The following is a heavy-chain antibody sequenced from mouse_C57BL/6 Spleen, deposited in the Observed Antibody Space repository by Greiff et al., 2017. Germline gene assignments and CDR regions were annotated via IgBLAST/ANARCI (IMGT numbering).Heavy chain of an antibody. D-gene: IGHD1-1*01. J-gene: IGHJ2*01. CDR1: GFNIKNTY. Sequence: EVQLQQSVAELVRPGASVKLSCTASGFNIKNTYMHWVQQRPEQGLEWIGRIDPANGNTKYAPKFQGKATITADTSSNTAYLQLSSLTSEDTALYYWSVGDEYYGYYFDYWGQGTTLTVAS. CDR2: IDPANGNT. CDR3: SVGDEYYGYYFDY. V-gene: IGHV14-3*01.